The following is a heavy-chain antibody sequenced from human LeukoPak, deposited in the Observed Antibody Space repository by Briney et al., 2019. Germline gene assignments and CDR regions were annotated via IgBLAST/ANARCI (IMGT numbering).Heavy chain of an antibody. CDR2: ISGSGGST. D-gene: IGHD3-10*01. CDR1: GFTFSSHG. J-gene: IGHJ4*02. V-gene: IGHV3-23*01. Sequence: GGSLRLSCAASGFTFSSHGMNWVRQAPGKGLEWVSAISGSGGSTYYADSVKGRFTISRDNSKNTLYLQMNSLRAEDTAVYYCAKETLPYYYGSGSYYDYWGQGTLVTVSS. CDR3: AKETLPYYYGSGSYYDY.